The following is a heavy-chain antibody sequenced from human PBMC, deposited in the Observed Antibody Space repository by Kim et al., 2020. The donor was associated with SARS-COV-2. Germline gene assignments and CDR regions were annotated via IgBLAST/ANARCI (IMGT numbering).Heavy chain of an antibody. J-gene: IGHJ1*01. Sequence: SRVTISVDTSKNQFSLKLSSVTAADTAVYYCARGVLDWQWLVNKAEYFQHWGQGTLVTVSS. V-gene: IGHV4-34*01. CDR3: ARGVLDWQWLVNKAEYFQH. D-gene: IGHD6-19*01.